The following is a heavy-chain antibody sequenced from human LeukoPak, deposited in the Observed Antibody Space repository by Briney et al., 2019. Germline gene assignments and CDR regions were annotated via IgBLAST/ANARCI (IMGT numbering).Heavy chain of an antibody. V-gene: IGHV3-23*01. CDR3: ASPGSVGDTGMPDY. CDR1: GFTLSSYE. CDR2: IDYSGGST. J-gene: IGHJ4*02. D-gene: IGHD5-18*01. Sequence: GGSLRLSCTASGFTLSSYEMSWIRQAPGKGLEWVSSIDYSGGSTYYADSVKGRFTISRDNSKNTLYLQLNSLRAEDTAVYYCASPGSVGDTGMPDYWGQGTLVTVSS.